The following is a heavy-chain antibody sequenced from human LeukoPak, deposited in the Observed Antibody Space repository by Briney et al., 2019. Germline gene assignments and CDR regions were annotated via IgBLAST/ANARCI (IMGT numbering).Heavy chain of an antibody. D-gene: IGHD6-6*01. CDR2: INPDSGGT. Sequence: ASVKVSCKASKYTFTDYYMNWVRQAPGQGLEWMGWINPDSGGTNYAQKFQGRVTMTRDTSISTAHMELRSLRSDDTAVYYCARGRHSSSSPLDYWGQGTLVTVSS. CDR3: ARGRHSSSSPLDY. V-gene: IGHV1-2*02. J-gene: IGHJ4*02. CDR1: KYTFTDYY.